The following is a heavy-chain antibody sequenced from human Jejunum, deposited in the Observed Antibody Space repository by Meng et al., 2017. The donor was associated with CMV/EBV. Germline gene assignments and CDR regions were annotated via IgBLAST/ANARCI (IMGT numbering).Heavy chain of an antibody. Sequence: SCAASRFNFKDYRMDWVRQAPGRELEWVDNIRYDGGERYYVNSVEGRFFIYRDNARNTLYLQMNSLGGDDSAIYYCTRAVDYCGQGTPVTVSS. CDR1: RFNFKDYR. CDR3: TRAVDY. CDR2: IRYDGGER. V-gene: IGHV3-7*04. D-gene: IGHD4-17*01. J-gene: IGHJ4*02.